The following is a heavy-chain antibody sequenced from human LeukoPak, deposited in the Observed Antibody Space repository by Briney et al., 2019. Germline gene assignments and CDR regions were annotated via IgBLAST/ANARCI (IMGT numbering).Heavy chain of an antibody. Sequence: GGSLRLSCATSGFPFSDFSMSWVRQVPGKGLEWISTTNSGGTGTYYAESVKGRFTISRDNSKNTLYLQMSSLRVEDTAVYYCAKQSYARSLGEGGPGTLVSVSS. D-gene: IGHD2-8*01. CDR3: AKQSYARSLGE. J-gene: IGHJ4*02. V-gene: IGHV3-23*01. CDR2: TNSGGTGT. CDR1: GFPFSDFS.